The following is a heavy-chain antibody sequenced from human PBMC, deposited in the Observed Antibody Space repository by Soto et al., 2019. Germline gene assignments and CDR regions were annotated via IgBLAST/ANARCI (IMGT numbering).Heavy chain of an antibody. CDR2: VSRSGAAT. CDR1: GYTFSKYA. V-gene: IGHV3-23*01. Sequence: EVQLLESGGGLVQPGGSLRLSCAASGYTFSKYAMIWVRQAPGQGLDWVAGVSRSGAATYYADSVKGRFNISRDDSKKTLTLQMNSLRAEDTALYYCAKGRGEVPTNRFAHWGQGTLVTVSS. D-gene: IGHD3-16*01. J-gene: IGHJ5*02. CDR3: AKGRGEVPTNRFAH.